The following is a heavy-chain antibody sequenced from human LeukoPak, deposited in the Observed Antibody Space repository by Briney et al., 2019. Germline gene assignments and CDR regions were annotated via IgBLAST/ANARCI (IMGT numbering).Heavy chain of an antibody. J-gene: IGHJ4*02. CDR2: ISSSSSYI. Sequence: GGSLRLSCAASGFTFSSYSMNWVRQAPGKGLEWVSSISSSSSYIYYADSVKGRFTISRDNAKNSLYLQMNSLRAEDTAVYYCXXXXXIXEPYYYDPYYFDYWGQGTLVTVSS. CDR1: GFTFSSYS. CDR3: XXXXXIXEPYYYDPYYFDY. V-gene: IGHV3-21*01. D-gene: IGHD3-22*01.